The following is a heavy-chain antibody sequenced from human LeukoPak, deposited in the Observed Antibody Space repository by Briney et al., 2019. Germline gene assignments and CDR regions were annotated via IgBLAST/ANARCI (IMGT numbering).Heavy chain of an antibody. V-gene: IGHV4-61*02. D-gene: IGHD6-13*01. J-gene: IGHJ4*02. CDR1: GGSISSGRYY. Sequence: PSETLSLTSTVSGGSISSGRYYWSWIRQPAGKGPEWIGRIYISGSTNYNPSFRSRVTISVDTSKNQFSMILSSVTAADTAVYYCARASDFYNSRCDTPNVYFDSWGQGTQVTVSS. CDR2: IYISGST. CDR3: ARASDFYNSRCDTPNVYFDS.